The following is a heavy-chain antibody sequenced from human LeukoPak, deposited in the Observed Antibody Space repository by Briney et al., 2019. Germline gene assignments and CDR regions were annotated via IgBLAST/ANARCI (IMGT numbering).Heavy chain of an antibody. CDR2: IYHSGSS. V-gene: IGHV4-39*07. Sequence: SETLSLTCTVSSGSISSNNHFWGWIRQSPDKGLEWIGEIYHSGSSNYNPSLKSRVTMSIDNSKHHFSLSLTSVTAADTAVYYCAREGSRRLYMDVWGRGTTVTVSS. CDR3: AREGSRRLYMDV. CDR1: SGSISSNNHF. J-gene: IGHJ6*03. D-gene: IGHD6-25*01.